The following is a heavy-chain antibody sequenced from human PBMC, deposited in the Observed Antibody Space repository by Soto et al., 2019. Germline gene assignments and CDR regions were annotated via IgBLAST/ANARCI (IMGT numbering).Heavy chain of an antibody. CDR1: GRAISIGGYR. J-gene: IGHJ3*02. Sequence: SDTLSLTYGDSGRAISIGGYRWRWIRQPPGKGLEWIGYIYHSGSTYYNPSLKSRVTISVDRSKNQFSLKLSSVTAADTAVYYCARITMIVGDAFDIWGQGTMVT. D-gene: IGHD3-22*01. CDR2: IYHSGST. CDR3: ARITMIVGDAFDI. V-gene: IGHV4-30-2*01.